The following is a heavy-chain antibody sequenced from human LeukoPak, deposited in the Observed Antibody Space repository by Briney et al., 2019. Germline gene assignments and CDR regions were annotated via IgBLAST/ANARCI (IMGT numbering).Heavy chain of an antibody. Sequence: SETLSLTCTVSGYSINSGYYWGWIRQPPGKGLEWIGSIYHSGSTYYNPSLKSRVTISVDTSKNQFSFKLSSVTAADTAVYYCARGFTRPGIAVAALDYWGQGTLVTVSS. V-gene: IGHV4-38-2*02. D-gene: IGHD6-19*01. J-gene: IGHJ4*02. CDR3: ARGFTRPGIAVAALDY. CDR1: GYSINSGYY. CDR2: IYHSGST.